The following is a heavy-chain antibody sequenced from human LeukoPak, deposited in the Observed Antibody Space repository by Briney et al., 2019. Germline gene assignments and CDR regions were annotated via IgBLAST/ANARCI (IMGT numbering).Heavy chain of an antibody. Sequence: ASVKVSCKASGYTFTSYGISWVRQAPGQGLEWMRWISAYNGNTNYAQKLQGRVTMTTDTSTSTAYMELRSLRSDDTAVYYCARDRSIVGATNFDYWGQGTLVTVSS. CDR1: GYTFTSYG. D-gene: IGHD1-26*01. V-gene: IGHV1-18*01. CDR3: ARDRSIVGATNFDY. J-gene: IGHJ4*02. CDR2: ISAYNGNT.